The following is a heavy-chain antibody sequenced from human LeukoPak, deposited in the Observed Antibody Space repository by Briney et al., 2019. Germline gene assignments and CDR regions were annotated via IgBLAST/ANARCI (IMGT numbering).Heavy chain of an antibody. J-gene: IGHJ2*01. V-gene: IGHV3-33*01. CDR1: GFTFSSYG. CDR3: ARDSDDWYFDL. D-gene: IGHD1-26*01. Sequence: GGSLRLSCAASGFTFSSYGMHWVRQAPGKGLEWVAVIWYDGSNKYYADSVKGRFTISRDNSKNTLYLQMNSLRAEDTAVYYCARDSDDWYFDLWGRGTLVTVSP. CDR2: IWYDGSNK.